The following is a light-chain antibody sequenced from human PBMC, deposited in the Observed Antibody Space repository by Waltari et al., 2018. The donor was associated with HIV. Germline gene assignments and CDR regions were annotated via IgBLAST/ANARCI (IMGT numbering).Light chain of an antibody. Sequence: QSALTQPASVSGSPGQSITISCTGNSRDAGHYSFVSWYQQYPGKAPNLIISDVNNRPSGVSHRFSGSRSRDTASLPISGLQAEDEADYYCSAYTSSSIRVFGTGTQVTVL. V-gene: IGLV2-14*03. CDR1: SRDAGHYSF. CDR3: SAYTSSSIRV. J-gene: IGLJ1*01. CDR2: DVN.